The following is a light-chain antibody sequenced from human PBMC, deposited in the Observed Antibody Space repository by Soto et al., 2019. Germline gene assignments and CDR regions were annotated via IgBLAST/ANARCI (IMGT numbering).Light chain of an antibody. CDR2: LNSDGSH. CDR1: SGHSSYA. Sequence: QLVLTQSPSASASLGASVKLTCTLSSGHSSYAIAWHQQPPEKGPRYLMKLNSDGSHSKWDGIPDRFSGSSSGAERYLTISSLPSEDAAAYYCQTWGTGPWVFGGGTKRTVL. V-gene: IGLV4-69*01. J-gene: IGLJ3*02. CDR3: QTWGTGPWV.